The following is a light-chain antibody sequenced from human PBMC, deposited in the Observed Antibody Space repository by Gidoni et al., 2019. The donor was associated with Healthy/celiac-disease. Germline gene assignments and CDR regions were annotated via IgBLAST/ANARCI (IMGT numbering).Light chain of an antibody. V-gene: IGKV1-12*02. Sequence: DIQMTQSPSSVSASVGDRVTITCRASQGSSSWLAWYQQKPGKAPKLLIYAASSLQSGVPSMFSGSGSGTDFTLTISSLHPEDFATYYCQQANSFPFTFXXXTRLEIK. CDR2: AAS. CDR3: QQANSFPFT. CDR1: QGSSSW. J-gene: IGKJ5*01.